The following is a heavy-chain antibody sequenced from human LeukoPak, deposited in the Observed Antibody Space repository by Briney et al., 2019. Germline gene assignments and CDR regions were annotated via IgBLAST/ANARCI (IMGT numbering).Heavy chain of an antibody. V-gene: IGHV4-4*02. CDR3: ARDPTDYYDSSGYWVRYFDY. D-gene: IGHD3-22*01. Sequence: PSGTLSLTCAVSGGSISSSNWWSWVRQPPGKGLEWSGEIYHSGSSNYNPSLKSRVTISVDKSKNQFSLTLSSVTAADTAVYYCARDPTDYYDSSGYWVRYFDYWGQGTLVTVSS. CDR1: GGSISSSNW. J-gene: IGHJ4*02. CDR2: IYHSGSS.